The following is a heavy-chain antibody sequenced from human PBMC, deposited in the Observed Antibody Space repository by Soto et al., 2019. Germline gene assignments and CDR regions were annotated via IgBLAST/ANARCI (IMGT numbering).Heavy chain of an antibody. V-gene: IGHV4-61*01. CDR1: GDSVTSGTYF. Sequence: SATLSLTCTVSGDSVTSGTYFWTWIRQPPGKGLEWIGYIYYSGHTKYNPSLESRVTMSLHTSKHQFSLQLNSVTAADTAVYYCARGVVVDFDPWGQGTLVTVSS. CDR2: IYYSGHT. D-gene: IGHD2-21*01. J-gene: IGHJ5*02. CDR3: ARGVVVDFDP.